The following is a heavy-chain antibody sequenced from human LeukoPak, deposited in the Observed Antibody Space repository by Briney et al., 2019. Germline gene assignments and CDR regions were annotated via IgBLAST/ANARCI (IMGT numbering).Heavy chain of an antibody. Sequence: ASVKVSCKASGGTFSSYAVSWVRQAPGQGLEWMGRIIPIFGIANYAQKFQGRVTITADKSTSTAYMELSSLRSEDTAVYYCARDGGDYMAEYFQHWGQGTLVTVSS. CDR2: IIPIFGIA. J-gene: IGHJ1*01. CDR3: ARDGGDYMAEYFQH. V-gene: IGHV1-69*04. CDR1: GGTFSSYA. D-gene: IGHD4-17*01.